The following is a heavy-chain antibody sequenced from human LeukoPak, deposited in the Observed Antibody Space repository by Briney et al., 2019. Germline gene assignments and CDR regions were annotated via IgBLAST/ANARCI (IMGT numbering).Heavy chain of an antibody. Sequence: ASVKVSCKASGYTFTGYYMHWVRQAPGQGLEWMGWINPNSGGTNYAQKFQGRVTMTRGTSISTAYMELSRLRSDDTAVYYCARALSIAAADQLSHGYWGQGTLVTVSS. CDR1: GYTFTGYY. CDR2: INPNSGGT. CDR3: ARALSIAAADQLSHGY. D-gene: IGHD6-13*01. J-gene: IGHJ4*02. V-gene: IGHV1-2*02.